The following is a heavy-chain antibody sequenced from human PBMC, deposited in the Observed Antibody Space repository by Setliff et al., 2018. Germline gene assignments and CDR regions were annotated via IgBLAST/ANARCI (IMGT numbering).Heavy chain of an antibody. D-gene: IGHD6-19*01. Sequence: GSGPTLVNPTQTLTLTCTVSGFSLSNARMGVSWIRQPPGKALEWLAHIFSNDEKSYSTSLKSRLTISKDTSKSQVVLTMTNMDPVDTATYYCARNRPYSSGWLTGYYFDYWGQGTLVTVSS. CDR3: ARNRPYSSGWLTGYYFDY. CDR2: IFSNDEK. CDR1: GFSLSNARMG. J-gene: IGHJ4*02. V-gene: IGHV2-26*01.